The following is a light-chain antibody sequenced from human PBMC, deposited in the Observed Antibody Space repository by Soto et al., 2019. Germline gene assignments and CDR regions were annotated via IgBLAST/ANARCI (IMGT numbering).Light chain of an antibody. CDR1: QSVSSDY. CDR3: QQYGDSPLT. V-gene: IGKV3-20*01. J-gene: IGKJ4*01. CDR2: GAS. Sequence: LSPGERATLSCRASQSVSSDYLAWYQQKPGQAPRLLIYGASSRDTGIPDRFSGSGSGTDFTLTISRLEPEDFALYYCQQYGDSPLTFGGGTKVDIK.